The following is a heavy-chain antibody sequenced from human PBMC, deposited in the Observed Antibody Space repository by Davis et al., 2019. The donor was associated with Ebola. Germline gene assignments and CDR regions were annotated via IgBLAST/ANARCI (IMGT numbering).Heavy chain of an antibody. J-gene: IGHJ4*02. CDR3: AKDKFQWRNGLLDY. D-gene: IGHD6-19*01. CDR2: ISSDGSNK. Sequence: GESLRLSCAASGFTFSSYGMHWVRQAPGKGLEWVAVISSDGSNKYYVDSVKGRFTISRDNSKNALYLQMNSLRAEDTAVYYCAKDKFQWRNGLLDYWGQGTLVTVSS. V-gene: IGHV3-30*18. CDR1: GFTFSSYG.